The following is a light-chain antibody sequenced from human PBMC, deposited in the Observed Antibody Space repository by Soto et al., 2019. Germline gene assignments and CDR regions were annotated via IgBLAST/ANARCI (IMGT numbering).Light chain of an antibody. V-gene: IGKV1-39*01. CDR1: QSISSY. J-gene: IGKJ4*01. Sequence: QVSASRTSRASSSGVRVSITCRASQSISSYLNWYQQKPGKAPKLLIYAASSLQSGVPSRFSGSGSGTDFTLTISSLQAEDFATYNCQDLSTFPPSFGGGTKVDI. CDR2: AAS. CDR3: QDLSTFPPS.